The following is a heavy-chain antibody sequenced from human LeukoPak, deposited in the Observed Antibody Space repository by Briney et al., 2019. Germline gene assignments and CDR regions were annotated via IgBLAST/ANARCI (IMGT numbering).Heavy chain of an antibody. Sequence: SETLSLTCTVSGYSISSGYYWGWIRQPPGKGLEWIGSIYHSGSTYYNPSLKSRVTISVDTSKNQFSLKLSSVTAADTAVYYCARGGWIQPVWYFDYWGQGTLVTVSS. CDR2: IYHSGST. CDR3: ARGGWIQPVWYFDY. D-gene: IGHD5-18*01. J-gene: IGHJ4*02. CDR1: GYSISSGYY. V-gene: IGHV4-38-2*02.